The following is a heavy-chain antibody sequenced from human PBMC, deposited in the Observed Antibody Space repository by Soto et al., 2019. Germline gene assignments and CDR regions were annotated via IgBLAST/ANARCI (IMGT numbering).Heavy chain of an antibody. Sequence: LSLTCTVSGGSISSSSYYWGWIRQPPGKGLEWIGSIYYSGSTYYNPSLKSRVTISVDTSKNQFSLKLSSVTAADTAVYYCASPQPLLYGGLDDWGQGTLVTVSS. V-gene: IGHV4-39*01. D-gene: IGHD2-2*02. CDR3: ASPQPLLYGGLDD. CDR1: GGSISSSSYY. J-gene: IGHJ4*02. CDR2: IYYSGST.